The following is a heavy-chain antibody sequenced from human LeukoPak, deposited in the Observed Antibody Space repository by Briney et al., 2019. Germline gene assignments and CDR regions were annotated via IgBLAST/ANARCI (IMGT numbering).Heavy chain of an antibody. D-gene: IGHD3-10*01. CDR2: ISAYNGNT. CDR1: GYTFTSYG. CDR3: ARAPEHYYGSGSYRDLDY. J-gene: IGHJ4*02. Sequence: ASVKVSCKASGYTFTSYGISWVRQAPGQGLEWMGWISAYNGNTDYAQKLQGRVTMTTDTSTSTAYMELRSLRSDDTAVYYCARAPEHYYGSGSYRDLDYWGQGTLVTVSS. V-gene: IGHV1-18*01.